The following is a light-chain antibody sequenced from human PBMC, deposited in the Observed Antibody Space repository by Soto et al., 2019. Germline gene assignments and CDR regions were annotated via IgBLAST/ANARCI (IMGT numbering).Light chain of an antibody. CDR2: AAS. J-gene: IGKJ2*01. CDR3: QQLNSYPQT. V-gene: IGKV1-9*01. Sequence: DIQLTQSPSFLSASVGDRVTITCRASQSISSYLAWYQQKPGQAPKLLIYAASTLQTGVPSRFSGSGSGTEFTLTISSLEPEDFATYYCQQLNSYPQTFGQGTKLEIK. CDR1: QSISSY.